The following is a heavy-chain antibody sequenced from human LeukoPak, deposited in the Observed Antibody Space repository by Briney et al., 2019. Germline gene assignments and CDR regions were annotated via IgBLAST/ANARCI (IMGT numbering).Heavy chain of an antibody. Sequence: ASETLSLTCAVSGGSITTINWWSWLRQSPGKGLEWIGEIFHAGHTNYNPSLKSRVTISIDISKRQFSLRMTSMTAADTAIYYSARQTPGYMIAGHFDYWAQGTLVTVSS. CDR2: IFHAGHT. CDR1: GGSITTINW. CDR3: ARQTPGYMIAGHFDY. D-gene: IGHD2-21*01. J-gene: IGHJ4*02. V-gene: IGHV4-4*02.